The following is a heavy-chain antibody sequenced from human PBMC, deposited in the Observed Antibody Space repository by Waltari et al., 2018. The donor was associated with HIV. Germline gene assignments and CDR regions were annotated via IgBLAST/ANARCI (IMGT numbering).Heavy chain of an antibody. CDR1: GYTFTSYD. CDR3: ARVYYDSSGYYGAAGY. CDR2: MNPNSGNT. J-gene: IGHJ4*02. V-gene: IGHV1-8*01. Sequence: QVQLVQSGAEGKKPGASVKVYCKASGYTFTSYDINWVRQATGQGLEWMGWMNPNSGNTGYAQKFQGRVTMTRNTSISTAFMEVSSLRSEDTAVYYCARVYYDSSGYYGAAGYWGQGTLVTVSS. D-gene: IGHD3-22*01.